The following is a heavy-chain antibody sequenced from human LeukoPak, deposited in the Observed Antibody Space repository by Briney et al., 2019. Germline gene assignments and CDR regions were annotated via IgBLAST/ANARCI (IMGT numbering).Heavy chain of an antibody. J-gene: IGHJ3*02. CDR1: GFTFSSYS. V-gene: IGHV3-33*06. CDR2: IWYDGGHQ. CDR3: AKDTTRTGIVVVVAATVEYAFDI. D-gene: IGHD2-15*01. Sequence: GKSLRLSCAASGFTFSSYSMQWVRQAPGKGLEWVAFIWYDGGHQYYADSVKGRFTISRDSSKNTLYLQMNSLRAEDTAVYYCAKDTTRTGIVVVVAATVEYAFDIWGQGTMVTVSS.